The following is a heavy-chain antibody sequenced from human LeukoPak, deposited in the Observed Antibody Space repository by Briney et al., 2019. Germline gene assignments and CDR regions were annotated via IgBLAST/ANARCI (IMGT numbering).Heavy chain of an antibody. CDR3: ARTPYYYDSSGQLEDAFDI. Sequence: SETLSLTCTVSGGSISSGDYYWSWIRQPPGKGLEWIGCIYYSGSTYYNPPLKSRVTISVDTSKNQFSLKLSSVTAADTAVYYCARTPYYYDSSGQLEDAFDIWGQGTMVTVSS. CDR2: IYYSGST. CDR1: GGSISSGDYY. V-gene: IGHV4-30-4*08. J-gene: IGHJ3*02. D-gene: IGHD3-22*01.